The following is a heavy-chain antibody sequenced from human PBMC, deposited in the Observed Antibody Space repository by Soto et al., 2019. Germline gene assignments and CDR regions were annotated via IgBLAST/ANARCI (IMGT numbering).Heavy chain of an antibody. D-gene: IGHD1-26*01. CDR1: GYTFTSYA. CDR3: ERGVGSGLSDY. J-gene: IGHJ4*02. CDR2: INAGNGNT. Sequence: QVQLVQSGAEVKKPGASVKVSCKASGYTFTSYAMHWVRQAPGQRLEWMGWINAGNGNTKYSQKFQGRVTITRDTAASTAYMVLSSLRSEYTAVYCCERGVGSGLSDYWGQGTLVTVSS. V-gene: IGHV1-3*01.